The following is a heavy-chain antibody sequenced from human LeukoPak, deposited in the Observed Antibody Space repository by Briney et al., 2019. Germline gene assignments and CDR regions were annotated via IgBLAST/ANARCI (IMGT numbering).Heavy chain of an antibody. CDR2: ISAYNGNT. D-gene: IGHD3-22*01. V-gene: IGHV1-18*01. CDR3: ARLAGYYDSSGYYPFDY. Sequence: ASVKVSCKASGYTFTSYGISWVRQAPGQGLEWMGWISAYNGNTNYAQKLQGRVTMTTDTSTSTAYMELRSLRSDDTAAYYCARLAGYYDSSGYYPFDYWGQGTLVTVSS. J-gene: IGHJ4*02. CDR1: GYTFTSYG.